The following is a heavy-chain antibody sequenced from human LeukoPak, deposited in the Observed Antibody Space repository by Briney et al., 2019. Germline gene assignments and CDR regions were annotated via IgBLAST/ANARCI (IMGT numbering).Heavy chain of an antibody. J-gene: IGHJ4*02. V-gene: IGHV4-59*01. CDR1: GGSISNYY. D-gene: IGHD5-24*01. CDR2: IYYSGST. Sequence: SETLSLTCTVSGGSISNYYWTWIRKPPGKGLEWIGYIYYSGSTNYNSSLKSRVTISVGTSKSQLSLRLSSVTAADTAVYYCARGAKWLQFWGQGTLVTVSS. CDR3: ARGAKWLQF.